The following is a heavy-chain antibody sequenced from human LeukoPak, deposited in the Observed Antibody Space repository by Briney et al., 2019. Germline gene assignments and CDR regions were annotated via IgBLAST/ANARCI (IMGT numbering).Heavy chain of an antibody. CDR1: GYTFTSYD. J-gene: IGHJ6*03. CDR2: INPNSGGT. V-gene: IGHV1-2*02. Sequence: ASVKVSCKASGYTFTSYDINWMRQATGQGLEWMGWINPNSGGTNYAQKFQGRVTMTRDTSISTAYMELSRLRSDDTAVYYCARDQKKYSGSYWYYYYYYMDVWGKGTTVTVSS. D-gene: IGHD1-26*01. CDR3: ARDQKKYSGSYWYYYYYYMDV.